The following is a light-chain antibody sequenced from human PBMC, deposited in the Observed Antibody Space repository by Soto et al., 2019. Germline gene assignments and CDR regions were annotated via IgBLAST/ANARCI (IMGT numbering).Light chain of an antibody. CDR2: KAS. CDR1: QGIASW. V-gene: IGKV1-5*03. CDR3: QQYNSYST. Sequence: DIQMTQSPSSVSASVGDRVTITCRASQGIASWLAWYQQKPGRAPKLLIYKASSLESGVPSRFSGSGSGTEFTLTISSLQPDDFATYYCQQYNSYSTFGQGTRLEIK. J-gene: IGKJ5*01.